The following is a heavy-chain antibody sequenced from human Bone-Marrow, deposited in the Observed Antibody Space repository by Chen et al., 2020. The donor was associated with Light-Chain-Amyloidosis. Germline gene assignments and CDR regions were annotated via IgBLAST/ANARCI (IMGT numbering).Heavy chain of an antibody. V-gene: IGHV3-33*01. CDR2: QWFNGND. D-gene: IGHD3-3*02. CDR3: ARDSIEGPTDFDY. Sequence: VQLVESGGGVAQPGTSLRLSCAASGFTFSDFGFHWVRQAPGKGLEWVAVQWFNGNDNYADSVRGRFTISRDSSKNMLFLQLNSLRVEDTAIYYCARDSIEGPTDFDYWGQGTLVTVSS. J-gene: IGHJ4*02. CDR1: GFTFSDFG.